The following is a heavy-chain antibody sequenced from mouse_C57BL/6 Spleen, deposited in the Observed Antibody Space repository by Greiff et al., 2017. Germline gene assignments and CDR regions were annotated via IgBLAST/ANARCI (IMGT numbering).Heavy chain of an antibody. CDR1: GYTFTSYW. J-gene: IGHJ2*01. Sequence: QVQLQQPGAELVKPGASVKLSCKASGYTFTSYWMQWVKQRPGQGLEWIGEIDPSDSYTNYNQKFKGKATLTVDTSSSTAYMQLSSLTSEDSAVYYCARRGVVRDYWGQGTTLTVSS. V-gene: IGHV1-50*01. CDR3: ARRGVVRDY. CDR2: IDPSDSYT. D-gene: IGHD1-1*01.